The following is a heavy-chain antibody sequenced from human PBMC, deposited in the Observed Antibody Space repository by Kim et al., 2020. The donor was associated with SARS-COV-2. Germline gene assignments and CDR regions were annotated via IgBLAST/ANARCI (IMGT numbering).Heavy chain of an antibody. V-gene: IGHV7-4-1*02. CDR3: ARGIYDTSAGWDFFDP. CDR1: GYTFTRSP. D-gene: IGHD6-19*01. Sequence: ASVKVSCIASGYTFTRSPIHWLRQAPGQGLEWMGWINTNTKKSTYAQGFTGRFVFSLDTSVNTAYLQITSLKTDDSGLYFCARGIYDTSAGWDFFDPWGQGTLLTVSS. J-gene: IGHJ5*02. CDR2: INTNTKKS.